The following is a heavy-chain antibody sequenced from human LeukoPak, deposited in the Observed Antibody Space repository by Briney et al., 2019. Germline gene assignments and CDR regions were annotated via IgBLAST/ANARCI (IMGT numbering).Heavy chain of an antibody. CDR3: TRGTPLDY. D-gene: IGHD3-10*01. CDR1: GFTFSSYS. J-gene: IGHJ4*02. Sequence: PGGSLRLSCAASGFTFSSYSMNWVRQAPGKGLEWVSYISTSSSSIHYADSVKGRFTISRDNAKNSLYLQMNSLRADDTAVYFCTRGTPLDYGGQGALVTVSS. V-gene: IGHV3-48*04. CDR2: ISTSSSSI.